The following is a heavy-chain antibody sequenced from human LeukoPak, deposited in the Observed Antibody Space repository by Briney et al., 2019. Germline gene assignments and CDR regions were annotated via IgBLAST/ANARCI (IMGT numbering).Heavy chain of an antibody. CDR1: GGSISSYY. CDR2: IYYSGST. Sequence: NTSETLSLTCTVSGGSISSYYWSWIRQPPGKGLEWIGYIYYSGSTNYNPSLKSRVTISVDTSKNQFSLKLSSVTAADTAVYYCARSSGEQWLVESWGQGTLVTVSS. J-gene: IGHJ5*02. D-gene: IGHD6-19*01. CDR3: ARSSGEQWLVES. V-gene: IGHV4-59*01.